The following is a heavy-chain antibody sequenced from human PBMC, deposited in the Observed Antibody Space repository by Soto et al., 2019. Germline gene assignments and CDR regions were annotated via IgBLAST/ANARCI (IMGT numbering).Heavy chain of an antibody. Sequence: EVQLLESGGGLVQPGGSLRLSCAASGFTFNNYAMTWVRQAPGKGLEWVSAISGGGDTTYYADSVKGRFTVSRDGSKNTLYLQMSSLRAEDPALYYCAKGRGGSGSLTPRVDFWGQGTLVTVSS. J-gene: IGHJ4*02. CDR2: ISGGGDTT. D-gene: IGHD3-10*01. CDR3: AKGRGGSGSLTPRVDF. V-gene: IGHV3-23*01. CDR1: GFTFNNYA.